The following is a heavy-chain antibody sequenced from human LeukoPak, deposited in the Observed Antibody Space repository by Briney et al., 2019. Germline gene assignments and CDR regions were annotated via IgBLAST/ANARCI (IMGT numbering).Heavy chain of an antibody. CDR3: AKDPIAAAGHNWFDP. CDR1: GFTFSSYG. Sequence: GGSLRLSCAASGFTFSSYGMHWVRQAPGKGLEWVAFIRYDGSNKYYADSVKGRFTISRDNSKNTLYLQMNSLRAEDTAVYCCAKDPIAAAGHNWFDPWGQGTLVTVSS. D-gene: IGHD6-13*01. V-gene: IGHV3-30*02. CDR2: IRYDGSNK. J-gene: IGHJ5*02.